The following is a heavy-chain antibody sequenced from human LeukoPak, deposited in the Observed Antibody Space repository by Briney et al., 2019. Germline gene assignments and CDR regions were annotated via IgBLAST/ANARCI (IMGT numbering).Heavy chain of an antibody. CDR3: ASRGSVVPAASGAFDI. J-gene: IGHJ3*02. CDR2: IIPIFGTA. D-gene: IGHD2-2*01. V-gene: IGHV1-69*05. CDR1: GGTFSSYA. Sequence: GASVKVSCKASGGTFSSYAISWVRQAPGQGLEWVGGIIPIFGTANYAQKFQGRVTITTDESTSTAYMELSSLRSEDTAVYYCASRGSVVPAASGAFDIWGQGTMVTVSS.